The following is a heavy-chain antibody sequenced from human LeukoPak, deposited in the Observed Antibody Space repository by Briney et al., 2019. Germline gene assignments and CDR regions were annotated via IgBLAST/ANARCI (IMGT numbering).Heavy chain of an antibody. J-gene: IGHJ6*02. CDR1: GFTFSSYA. D-gene: IGHD1-1*01. Sequence: PPGGSLRLSCAASGFTFSSYAMSWARQAAGKGLEWVSAISGSGGSTYYADSVKGRFTISRDNSKNTLYLQMNSLRAEDTAVYYCARFIGTASGYKRGYYYGMDVWGQGTTVTVSS. CDR2: ISGSGGST. CDR3: ARFIGTASGYKRGYYYGMDV. V-gene: IGHV3-23*01.